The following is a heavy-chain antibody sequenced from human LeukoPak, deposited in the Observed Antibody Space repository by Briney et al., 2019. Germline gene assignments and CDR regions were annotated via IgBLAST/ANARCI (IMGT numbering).Heavy chain of an antibody. CDR2: ISGSGGST. Sequence: GGSLSLSCAASGFTFSSYAMSWVRQAPGKGLAWVSAISGSGGSTYYADSVKGRFTISRDNSKNTLYLQMNSLRAEDTAVYYCAKGTMATIYDFDYWGQGTLVTVSS. J-gene: IGHJ4*02. CDR1: GFTFSSYA. CDR3: AKGTMATIYDFDY. V-gene: IGHV3-23*01. D-gene: IGHD5-24*01.